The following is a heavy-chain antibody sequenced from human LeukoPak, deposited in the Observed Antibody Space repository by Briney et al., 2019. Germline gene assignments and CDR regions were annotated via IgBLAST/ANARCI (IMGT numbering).Heavy chain of an antibody. J-gene: IGHJ4*02. Sequence: PGGSLRLSCAGSGFSFSSHGMNWVRQAPGKGLEWVSGISPSGDITYYTDSVRGRFTISRDNFKNTLYLQMNSLRAEDTAVYYCAKESVWFGESNPFDYWGQGTLVTVSS. V-gene: IGHV3-23*01. CDR2: ISPSGDIT. D-gene: IGHD3-10*01. CDR1: GFSFSSHG. CDR3: AKESVWFGESNPFDY.